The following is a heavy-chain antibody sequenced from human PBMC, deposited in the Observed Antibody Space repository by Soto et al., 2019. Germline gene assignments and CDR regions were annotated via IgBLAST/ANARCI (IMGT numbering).Heavy chain of an antibody. CDR2: IYYSGST. CDR3: AREGLGDQERDKWFEP. J-gene: IGHJ5*02. D-gene: IGHD2-21*01. Sequence: SGGSITSVCYYLIWLRPHPGKGLEWIGHIYYSGSTYYNPSLNSRVTISLDTSKNQFSLKLSSVTAADTAVYFCAREGLGDQERDKWFEPLVQGTLVTVSS. CDR1: GGSITSVCYY. V-gene: IGHV4-31*02.